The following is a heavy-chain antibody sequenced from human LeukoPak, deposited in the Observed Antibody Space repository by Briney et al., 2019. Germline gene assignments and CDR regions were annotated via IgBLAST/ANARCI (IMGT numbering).Heavy chain of an antibody. CDR3: ARDLGIAALQPFDY. Sequence: SETLSLTCTVSGGSISSYYWSWIRQPAGKGLEWIGRIYTSGSTNYNPSLKSRVTMSVDTSKNQFSLKLSSVTAADTAVYYRARDLGIAALQPFDYWGQETLVTVSS. J-gene: IGHJ4*02. CDR1: GGSISSYY. CDR2: IYTSGST. D-gene: IGHD6-6*01. V-gene: IGHV4-4*07.